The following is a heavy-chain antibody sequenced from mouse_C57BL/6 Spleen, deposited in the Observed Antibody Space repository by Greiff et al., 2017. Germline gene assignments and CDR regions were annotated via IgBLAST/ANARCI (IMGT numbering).Heavy chain of an antibody. V-gene: IGHV1-69*01. CDR3: ARARNGSRGFAY. Sequence: VQLQQPGAELVMPGASVKLSCKASGYTFTSYWMHWVKQRPGQGLEWIGEIDPSDSYTNYNQKFKGKSTLTVDKSSSTAYMQLSSLTSEDSAVYYCARARNGSRGFAYWGQGTLVTVSA. D-gene: IGHD2-2*01. CDR2: IDPSDSYT. CDR1: GYTFTSYW. J-gene: IGHJ3*01.